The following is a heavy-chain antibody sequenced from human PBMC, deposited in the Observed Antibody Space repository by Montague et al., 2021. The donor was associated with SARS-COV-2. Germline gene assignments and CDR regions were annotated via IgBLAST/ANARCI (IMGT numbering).Heavy chain of an antibody. CDR1: GASVASGNFY. CDR3: ASSRANVPSRQDFDY. J-gene: IGHJ4*02. V-gene: IGHV4-61*01. D-gene: IGHD6-6*01. CDR2: MYYTGHT. Sequence: SETLSLTCTVSGASVASGNFYWSWIRQPPGKGLEWIGYMYYTGHTNNNPFLESRAITPVDPTKKQSFLTRTVVTAADTAVYYCASSRANVPSRQDFDYWGQGALVTVSS.